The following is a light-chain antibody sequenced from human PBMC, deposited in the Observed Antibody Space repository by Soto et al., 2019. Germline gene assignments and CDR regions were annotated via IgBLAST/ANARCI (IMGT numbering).Light chain of an antibody. CDR1: NSDVGTYEL. J-gene: IGLJ3*02. Sequence: QSVLTQPASVSGSPGQSITISCTGTNSDVGTYELVSWYQQHPGRAPKLMIYEGSKRPSGVSNRFSGSKSGDTASLTISGLQAEDEANYYCCSYAASSALCVFGGGTKLTVL. CDR2: EGS. V-gene: IGLV2-23*01. CDR3: CSYAASSALCV.